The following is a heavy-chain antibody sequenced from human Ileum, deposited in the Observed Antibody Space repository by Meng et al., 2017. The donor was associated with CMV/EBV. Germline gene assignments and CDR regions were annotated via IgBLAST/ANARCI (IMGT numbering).Heavy chain of an antibody. CDR1: GESISRCEYF. Sequence: QLQRQEPGPRLGKPSAPLSLPCTHPGESISRCEYFLGWIRQPPKGLELVASIHYSGTTYFNPSLKIRVTMSVDTSKHQFSLKLNSVTVADTAVYYCVRASITMIDYWGQGTLVTVSS. J-gene: IGHJ4*02. D-gene: IGHD3-22*01. V-gene: IGHV4-39*07. CDR2: IHYSGTT. CDR3: VRASITMIDY.